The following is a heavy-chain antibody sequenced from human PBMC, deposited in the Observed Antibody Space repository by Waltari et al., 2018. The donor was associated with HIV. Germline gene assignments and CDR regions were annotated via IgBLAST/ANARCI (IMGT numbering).Heavy chain of an antibody. CDR1: GGSISSSSYY. D-gene: IGHD3-3*01. V-gene: IGHV4-39*07. Sequence: QLQLQESGPGLVKPSETLSPTCTVSGGSISSSSYYWGWIRQPPGKGLEWIGSIYYSGSTYYNPSLKSRVTISVDTSKNQFSLKLSSVTAADTAVYYCARENDFWSGYPRAYYYYYGMDVWGQGTTVTVSS. CDR3: ARENDFWSGYPRAYYYYYGMDV. CDR2: IYYSGST. J-gene: IGHJ6*02.